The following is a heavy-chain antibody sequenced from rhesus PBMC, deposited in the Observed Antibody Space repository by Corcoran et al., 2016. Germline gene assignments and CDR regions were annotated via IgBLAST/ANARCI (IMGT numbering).Heavy chain of an antibody. J-gene: IGHJ4*01. Sequence: QVQLQESGPGLVKPSETLSLTCAVSGGSVSSSNWWSWIRQPPGKGLEWIGYISGSSGSTYYNPPLKMRGTISTDTTRNQFSLKMSAVTAADTAVYYCARVGYWGGYYFDYWGQGVLVTVSS. CDR3: ARVGYWGGYYFDY. V-gene: IGHV4-65*01. CDR2: ISGSSGST. D-gene: IGHD3-34*01. CDR1: GGSVSSSNW.